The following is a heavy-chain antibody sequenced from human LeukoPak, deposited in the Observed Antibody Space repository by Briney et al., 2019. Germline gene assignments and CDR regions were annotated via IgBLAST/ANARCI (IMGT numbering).Heavy chain of an antibody. J-gene: IGHJ4*02. CDR2: ISAYNGNT. CDR3: ARDRLGGDLTGESLY. CDR1: GYPFDNFG. D-gene: IGHD4-17*01. Sequence: GASVKVSCKASGYPFDNFGLTWVRQAPGQGLEWMGWISAYNGNTHYAQKFRGRLTTTTDTSTTTAYLELRSLKSDDTAVYYCARDRLGGDLTGESLYWGQGTLVTVSS. V-gene: IGHV1-18*01.